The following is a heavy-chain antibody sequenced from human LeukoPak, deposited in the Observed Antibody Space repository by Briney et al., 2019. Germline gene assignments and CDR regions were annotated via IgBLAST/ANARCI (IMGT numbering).Heavy chain of an antibody. D-gene: IGHD3-16*01. CDR1: NGSISSSSYY. CDR3: ARRKTRGGPIDS. Sequence: SETLSLTCTVSNGSISSSSYYWGWIRQPPGKGLEWIGSIYYRGSTYYNPSLKSRVTISVDTSKNQFSLRLSSVTAADTAIYYCARRKTRGGPIDSWGQGTLVTVFS. V-gene: IGHV4-39*01. J-gene: IGHJ5*01. CDR2: IYYRGST.